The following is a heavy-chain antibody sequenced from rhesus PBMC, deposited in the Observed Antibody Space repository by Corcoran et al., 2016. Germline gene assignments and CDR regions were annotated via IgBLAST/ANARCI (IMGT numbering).Heavy chain of an antibody. CDR2: INWDDDK. Sequence: QVTLKESGPALVKPTQTLTLTCTFSGFSLSTSGMLVSWIRQPQGKALEWLPRINWDDDKYYTTSLKGRLTLTKDTSKNQVVLTLTNMDPVDTATYYCARSYNFWSGYSNRFDVWGPGVLVTVSS. CDR3: ARSYNFWSGYSNRFDV. CDR1: GFSLSTSGML. J-gene: IGHJ5-1*01. D-gene: IGHD3-3*01. V-gene: IGHV2S2*01.